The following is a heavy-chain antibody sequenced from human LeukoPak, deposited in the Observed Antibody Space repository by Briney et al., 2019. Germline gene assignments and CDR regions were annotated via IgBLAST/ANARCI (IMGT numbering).Heavy chain of an antibody. Sequence: PGGSLRLSCAASGFTFSSYGMHWVRQAPGKGLEWVAVISYDGSNKYYADSVKGRFTISRDNSKNTLYLQMNSLRAEDTAVYCCAKDGLVTGTLDYWGQGTLVTVSS. D-gene: IGHD1-20*01. CDR2: ISYDGSNK. J-gene: IGHJ4*02. CDR3: AKDGLVTGTLDY. V-gene: IGHV3-30*18. CDR1: GFTFSSYG.